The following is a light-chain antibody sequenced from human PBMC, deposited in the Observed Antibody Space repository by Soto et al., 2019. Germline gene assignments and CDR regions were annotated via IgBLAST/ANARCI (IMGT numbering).Light chain of an antibody. CDR3: GTWDSDSYV. V-gene: IGLV1-51*01. Sequence: QSVLTQSPSVSAAPGQKVTISCSGGTSNIGNNDVSWYHQLPGTAPKVLIYDNNKRASGIPDRFSGSKSGTSATLGITGLQTGDEGDYYCGTWDSDSYVFGNETKVTVL. CDR2: DNN. J-gene: IGLJ1*01. CDR1: TSNIGNND.